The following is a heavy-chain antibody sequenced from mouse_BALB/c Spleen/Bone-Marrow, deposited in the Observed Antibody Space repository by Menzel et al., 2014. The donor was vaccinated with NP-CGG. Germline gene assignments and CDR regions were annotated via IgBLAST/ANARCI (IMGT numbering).Heavy chain of an antibody. J-gene: IGHJ4*01. CDR2: ISYDGSN. Sequence: EPGPGLVKPSQSLSLTCSVTGYSITSGYYWNWIRQFPGNKLEWMGYISYDGSNNYNPSLKNRISITRDTSKNQFFLKLNSVTTEDTATYYCARRKGVDYWGQGTSVTVSS. V-gene: IGHV3-6*02. CDR3: ARRKGVDY. CDR1: GYSITSGYY.